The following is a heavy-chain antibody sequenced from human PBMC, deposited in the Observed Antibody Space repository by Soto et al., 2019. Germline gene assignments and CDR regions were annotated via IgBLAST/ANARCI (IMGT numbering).Heavy chain of an antibody. J-gene: IGHJ4*02. CDR1: GYTFTGNY. D-gene: IGHD2-21*02. V-gene: IGHV1-2*02. CDR3: VRGGGVDVVTPTRIVFDY. CDR2: VNPRNGDT. Sequence: QVQLVQSGAEVTKPGASVKVSCKVSGYTFTGNYLHWMRQAPGQGPEWMVWVNPRNGDTDYAQKFQGRVTITRDTSISTAYMDLSRLTSDDTAIYFCVRGGGVDVVTPTRIVFDYWGQGTLLTVSS.